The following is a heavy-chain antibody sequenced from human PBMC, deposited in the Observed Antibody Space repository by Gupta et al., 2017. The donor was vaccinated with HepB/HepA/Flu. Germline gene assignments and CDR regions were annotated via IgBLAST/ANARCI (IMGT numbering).Heavy chain of an antibody. Sequence: EVQLVESGGGLVQPGGSLRLSCAASGFIYSNHWMSWVRQTPGKGLEWVASIKRDGSDISYGDSGRGRFTISRDNAKSALYLQINSLRAEDTAVYFCARGPNEGDRTDYFDYWGQGTLVTVSS. CDR1: GFIYSNHW. D-gene: IGHD1-1*01. V-gene: IGHV3-7*01. CDR2: IKRDGSDI. CDR3: ARGPNEGDRTDYFDY. J-gene: IGHJ4*02.